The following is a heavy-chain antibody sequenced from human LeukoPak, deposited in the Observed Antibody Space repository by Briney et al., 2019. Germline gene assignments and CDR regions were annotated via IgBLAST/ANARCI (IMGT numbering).Heavy chain of an antibody. Sequence: GGSLRLSCAASGFTFSNYWMSWVRQAPGKGLEWVANIKQDGSEKYYVNSVKGRFTISRDNAKNTLYLQMNSLRAEGTAVYYCAREEYDDLGYWGQGTLVTVSS. D-gene: IGHD3-3*01. J-gene: IGHJ4*02. CDR2: IKQDGSEK. CDR1: GFTFSNYW. V-gene: IGHV3-7*01. CDR3: AREEYDDLGY.